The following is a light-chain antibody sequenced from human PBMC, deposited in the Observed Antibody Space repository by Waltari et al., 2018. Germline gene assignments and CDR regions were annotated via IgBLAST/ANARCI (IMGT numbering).Light chain of an antibody. CDR2: KDT. CDR3: HAAADNNWF. CDR1: VLAEKY. Sequence: YDLTQPFSVSVSPGQTATITCSGDVLAEKYVRWFQQKPGQAPTLILYKDTERPSGIPERFSGSSSGSTVTLTIRGALLEDEADYHCHAAADNNWFFGGWTKLTVL. J-gene: IGLJ2*01. V-gene: IGLV3-27*01.